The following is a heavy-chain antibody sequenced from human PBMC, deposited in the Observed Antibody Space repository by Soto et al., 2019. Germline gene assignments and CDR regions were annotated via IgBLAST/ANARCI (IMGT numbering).Heavy chain of an antibody. Sequence: EVQLLESGGGLVQPGGSLRLSCAASGFTFSSYAMSWVRQAQGKGLEWVSAISGSGGSTYYAYSVKGRFTISRDNSKNTLYLKMNSLRAEDTAVYYCAKDRWRKPYYFDSWGQGTLVTVSS. V-gene: IGHV3-23*01. D-gene: IGHD2-15*01. J-gene: IGHJ4*02. CDR2: ISGSGGST. CDR1: GFTFSSYA. CDR3: AKDRWRKPYYFDS.